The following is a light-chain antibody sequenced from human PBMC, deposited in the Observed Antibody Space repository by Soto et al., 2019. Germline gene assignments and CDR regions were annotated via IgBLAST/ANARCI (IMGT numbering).Light chain of an antibody. V-gene: IGKV1-17*01. CDR3: QQLSRYPLT. CDR1: QGIRND. J-gene: IGKJ4*01. Sequence: DIQMTQSPSSLSXXXXXXXTITCRASQGIRNDLGWYQQKPGKAPDLLIYSASTLQSGVPSRFSGSGSETEFSLTIRALQPEDFATYYCQQLSRYPLTFGGGTKVDIK. CDR2: SAS.